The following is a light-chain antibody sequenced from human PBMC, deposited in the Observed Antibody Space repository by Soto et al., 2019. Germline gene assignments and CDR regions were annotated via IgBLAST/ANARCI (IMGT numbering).Light chain of an antibody. CDR3: AAWDDRLNGLV. CDR1: SSNIGNNA. Sequence: QSVLTQPPSLSEAPRKRVTISCSGSSSNIGNNAVNWYQQLPGKAPKLLIYYDDLLPSGVSDRFSGSKSGPSASLAISGLQSEDEADYYCAAWDDRLNGLVFGGGTKLTVL. V-gene: IGLV1-36*01. CDR2: YDD. J-gene: IGLJ3*02.